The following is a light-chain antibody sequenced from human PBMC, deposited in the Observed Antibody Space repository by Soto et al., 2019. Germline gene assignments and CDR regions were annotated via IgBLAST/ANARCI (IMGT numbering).Light chain of an antibody. J-gene: IGKJ1*01. CDR3: QQYGRSPLWT. Sequence: EIVLTQSPGNLSLSPGQRATLSCRASQSVSSSSLAWYQQRPGQAPRLLIYGASTRAAGVPDRFSGSASGTDFTLTISRLEPEDFAAYYCQQYGRSPLWTFGQGTKVDIK. CDR1: QSVSSSS. CDR2: GAS. V-gene: IGKV3-20*01.